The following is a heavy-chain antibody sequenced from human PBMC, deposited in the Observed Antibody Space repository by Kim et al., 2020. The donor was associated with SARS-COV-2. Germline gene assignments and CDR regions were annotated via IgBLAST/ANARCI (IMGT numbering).Heavy chain of an antibody. CDR3: ARGLVGANAVIDF. D-gene: IGHD1-26*01. V-gene: IGHV4-34*01. Sequence: YNPSLTSRVTMSVDTSKNQFSLKLDSVTDADAAVYYCARGLVGANAVIDFWGQGTLVTVSP. J-gene: IGHJ4*02.